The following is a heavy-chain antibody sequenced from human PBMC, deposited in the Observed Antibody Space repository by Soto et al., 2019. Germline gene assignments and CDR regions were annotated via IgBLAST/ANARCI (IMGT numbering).Heavy chain of an antibody. V-gene: IGHV4-4*02. J-gene: IGHJ6*02. CDR1: GGSISSSNW. D-gene: IGHD3-10*01. CDR3: ARDVPRGLLYYYGMDV. CDR2: IYHSRST. Sequence: SETLSLTCAVSGGSISSSNWWSWVRQPPGKGLEWIGEIYHSRSTNYNPSLKSRVTISVDKSKNQFSLKLSSVTAADTAVYYCARDVPRGLLYYYGMDVWGQGTPVTVSS.